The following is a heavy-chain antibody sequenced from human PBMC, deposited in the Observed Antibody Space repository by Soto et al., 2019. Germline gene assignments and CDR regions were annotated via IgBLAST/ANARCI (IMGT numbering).Heavy chain of an antibody. J-gene: IGHJ4*02. CDR2: IYYSGST. Sequence: VQLQESGPGLVKPSQTLSLTCTVSGGSISSGGYYWSWIRQHPGKGLEWIGYIYYSGSTYYNPSLKSRVXXXVXXSKNQFSPKLSSVTAADTAVYYCARWPQLEPRFDYWGQGTLVTVSS. CDR3: ARWPQLEPRFDY. V-gene: IGHV4-31*03. CDR1: GGSISSGGYY. D-gene: IGHD1-1*01.